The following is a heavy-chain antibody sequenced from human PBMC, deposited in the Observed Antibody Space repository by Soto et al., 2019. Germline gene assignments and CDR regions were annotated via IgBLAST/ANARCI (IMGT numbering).Heavy chain of an antibody. J-gene: IGHJ5*02. V-gene: IGHV1-69*13. Sequence: ASLKVSCKASGGTFSSYAISWVRQAPGQGLEWMGGIIPIFGTANYAQEFQGRVTITADESTSTAYMELSSLRSEDTAVYYCARDPRSRMTTVTDINWFDPWGQGTLVTVSS. CDR3: ARDPRSRMTTVTDINWFDP. CDR1: GGTFSSYA. CDR2: IIPIFGTA. D-gene: IGHD4-4*01.